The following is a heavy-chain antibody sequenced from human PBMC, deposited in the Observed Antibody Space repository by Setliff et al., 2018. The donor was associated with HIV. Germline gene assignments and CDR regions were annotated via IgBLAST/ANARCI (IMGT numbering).Heavy chain of an antibody. CDR2: MNPASGST. CDR3: ARARYGVAAVGY. Sequence: GASVKVSCKASGGTFSRYTINWVRQATGQGPEWMGWMNPASGSTGYAQKFQGRVTMTRNASINTAYMELNSLTFDDTAMYYCARARYGVAAVGYWGQGTPVTVSS. D-gene: IGHD6-13*01. J-gene: IGHJ4*02. CDR1: GGTFSRYT. V-gene: IGHV1-8*01.